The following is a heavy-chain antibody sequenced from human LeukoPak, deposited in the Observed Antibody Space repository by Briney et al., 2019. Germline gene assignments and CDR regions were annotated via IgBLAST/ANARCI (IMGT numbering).Heavy chain of an antibody. CDR1: GYTFTSYG. J-gene: IGHJ6*03. CDR2: ISAYNGNT. D-gene: IGHD3-10*01. Sequence: GASVKVSCKASGYTFTSYGISWVRQAPGQGLEWMGWISAYNGNTNYAQKLQGRVTMTTDTSTSTAYMELRSLRSDDTAVYYCAREPVLLWFGEQGGYYYMDVWGKGTTVTVSS. V-gene: IGHV1-18*01. CDR3: AREPVLLWFGEQGGYYYMDV.